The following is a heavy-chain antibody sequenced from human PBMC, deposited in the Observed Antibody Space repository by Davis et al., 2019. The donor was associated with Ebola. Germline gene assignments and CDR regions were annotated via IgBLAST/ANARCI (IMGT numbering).Heavy chain of an antibody. D-gene: IGHD4-17*01. Sequence: PSETLSLTCTVSGASIVDYYWSWIRQPPGKGLEWVGYLYHGGSTNYNPSTNYNPSLKSRVSVSLDTSKNHFSLRLSSVTAADTAVYYCARGVYGAYFGYWGQGTLVTVSS. J-gene: IGHJ4*02. CDR1: GASIVDYY. V-gene: IGHV4-59*01. CDR3: ARGVYGAYFGY. CDR2: LYHGGSTNYNPST.